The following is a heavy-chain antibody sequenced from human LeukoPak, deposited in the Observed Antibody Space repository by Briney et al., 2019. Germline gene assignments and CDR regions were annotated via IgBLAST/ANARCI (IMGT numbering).Heavy chain of an antibody. CDR3: ARGSEYSSSSDIYTPKQPPDY. Sequence: GGSLRLSCAASGFTFSSYAMSWVRQAPGKGLEWVSAIGTAGDTYYPGSVKGRFTISRENAKNSLYLQMNSLRAGDTAVYYCARGSEYSSSSDIYTPKQPPDYWGQGTLVTVSS. V-gene: IGHV3-13*01. CDR2: IGTAGDT. D-gene: IGHD6-6*01. J-gene: IGHJ4*02. CDR1: GFTFSSYA.